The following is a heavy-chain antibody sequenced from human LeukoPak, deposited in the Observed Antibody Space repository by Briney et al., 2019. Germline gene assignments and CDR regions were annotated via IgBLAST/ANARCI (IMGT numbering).Heavy chain of an antibody. CDR2: ISGSGGRT. J-gene: IGHJ4*02. D-gene: IGHD2-15*01. Sequence: PGGSLRLSCAASGFTFSNYAMSWVRQAPGKGLEWVSAISGSGGRTYYADSVKGRFTISGDNSKKTLYLQMSSLRAKDTAVYYCARGYCSSSTCYSPFEYWGQGILVTVSS. CDR1: GFTFSNYA. CDR3: ARGYCSSSTCYSPFEY. V-gene: IGHV3-23*01.